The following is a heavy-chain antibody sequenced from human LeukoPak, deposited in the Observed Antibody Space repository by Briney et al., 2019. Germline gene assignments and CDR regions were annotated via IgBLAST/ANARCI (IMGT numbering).Heavy chain of an antibody. CDR1: GGSISSYY. J-gene: IGHJ4*02. CDR3: ARGMSSGWEHAFDY. CDR2: IYYSGST. D-gene: IGHD6-19*01. Sequence: VKPSETLSLTFTVSGGSISSYYWSWIRQPPGKGLEWIGYIYYSGSTNYNPSLKSRVTISVDTSKNQFSLKLSSVTAADTAVYYCARGMSSGWEHAFDYWGQGTLVTVSS. V-gene: IGHV4-59*01.